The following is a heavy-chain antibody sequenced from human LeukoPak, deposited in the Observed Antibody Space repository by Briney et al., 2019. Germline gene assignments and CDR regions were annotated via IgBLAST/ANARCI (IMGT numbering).Heavy chain of an antibody. J-gene: IGHJ3*02. CDR1: GGSISSHY. CDR2: IYYSGST. V-gene: IGHV4-59*11. Sequence: SETLSLTCTVSGGSISSHYWSWIRQPPGKGLEWIGYIYYSGSTNYNPSLKSRVTISVDTSKNQFSLKLSSVTAADTAVYYCARVLSSGWYGAFDIWGQGTMVTVSS. CDR3: ARVLSSGWYGAFDI. D-gene: IGHD6-19*01.